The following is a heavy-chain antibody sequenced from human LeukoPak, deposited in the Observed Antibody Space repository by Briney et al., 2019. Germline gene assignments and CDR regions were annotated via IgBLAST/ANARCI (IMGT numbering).Heavy chain of an antibody. V-gene: IGHV3-53*01. CDR2: LYSDGRT. Sequence: PGGSLRLSCAASGFTVSSNYMSWVRQAPGKGLEWVSVLYSDGRTYYADSVRGRFTISRDNSKNTLHLQMNSLRAEDTAVYYCAKAPTGYTSTDAFDIWGQGTMVTVSS. D-gene: IGHD3-9*01. J-gene: IGHJ3*02. CDR3: AKAPTGYTSTDAFDI. CDR1: GFTVSSNY.